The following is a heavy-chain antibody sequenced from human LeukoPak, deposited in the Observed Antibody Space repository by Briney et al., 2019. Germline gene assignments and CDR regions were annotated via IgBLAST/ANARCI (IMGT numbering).Heavy chain of an antibody. Sequence: SQTLSLTCTVSGGSISGGSYYCSWIRQPAGKGLEWIGHIYKSGSTNYNPSLKSRVTVSVDTSKNQFSLKLSSVTAADTAVYYCATNILVRDIINWFDPWGQGTLVTVSS. CDR1: GGSISGGSYY. J-gene: IGHJ5*02. CDR3: ATNILVRDIINWFDP. D-gene: IGHD3-10*01. CDR2: IYKSGST. V-gene: IGHV4-61*09.